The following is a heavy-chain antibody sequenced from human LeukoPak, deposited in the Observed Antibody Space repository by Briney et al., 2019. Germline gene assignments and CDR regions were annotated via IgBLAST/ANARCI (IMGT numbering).Heavy chain of an antibody. CDR3: AGDSGTYSPLRY. CDR1: GFTFSSYS. CDR2: ISSSSSYI. J-gene: IGHJ4*02. D-gene: IGHD1-7*01. V-gene: IGHV3-21*04. Sequence: PGGSLRLSCAASGFTFSSYSMNWVRQAPGKGLEWVSSISSSSSYIYYADSVKGRFTVSRDNAKNSLYLQMSSLRAEDTAVYFCAGDSGTYSPLRYWGQGTLVTVSS.